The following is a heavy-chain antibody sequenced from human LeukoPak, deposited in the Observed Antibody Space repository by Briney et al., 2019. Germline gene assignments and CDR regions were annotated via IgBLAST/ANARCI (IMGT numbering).Heavy chain of an antibody. CDR2: IYYSGST. Sequence: SETLSLTFTVSGGSISSSSYYWGWIRQPPGKGLEWIGSIYYSGSTYYNPSLKSRVTISVDTSKNQFSLKLSSVTAADTAVYYCARLRDYYDSSGYYYGFDYWGQGTLVTVSS. CDR1: GGSISSSSYY. CDR3: ARLRDYYDSSGYYYGFDY. V-gene: IGHV4-39*01. D-gene: IGHD3-22*01. J-gene: IGHJ4*02.